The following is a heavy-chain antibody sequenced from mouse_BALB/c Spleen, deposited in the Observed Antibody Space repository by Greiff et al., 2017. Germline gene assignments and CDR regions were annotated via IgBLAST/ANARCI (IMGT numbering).Heavy chain of an antibody. D-gene: IGHD2-1*01. CDR2: ISYSGST. CDR1: GYSITSDYA. Sequence: EVQLVESGPGLVKPSQSLSLTCTVTGYSITSDYAWNWIRQFPGNKLEWMGYISYSGSTSYNPSLKSRIPITRDTSKNQFFLQLNSVTTEDTATYYCAREELHFDYWGQGTTLTVSS. CDR3: AREELHFDY. V-gene: IGHV3-2*02. J-gene: IGHJ2*01.